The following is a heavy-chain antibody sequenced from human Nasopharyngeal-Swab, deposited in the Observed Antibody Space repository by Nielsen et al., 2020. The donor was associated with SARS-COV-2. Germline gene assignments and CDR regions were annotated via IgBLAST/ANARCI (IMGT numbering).Heavy chain of an antibody. CDR1: GGSLSDYH. CDR3: AGHPADFDY. J-gene: IGHJ4*02. Sequence: ESLRLSCAVYGGSLSDYHWSWIRQPPGKGLEWIGEMKPSGRTNYNPSLKSRVAISIDTSKNQFFLNLRSVTAADTAVFYCAGHPADFDYWGQGTLVTVSS. CDR2: MKPSGRT. V-gene: IGHV4-34*01.